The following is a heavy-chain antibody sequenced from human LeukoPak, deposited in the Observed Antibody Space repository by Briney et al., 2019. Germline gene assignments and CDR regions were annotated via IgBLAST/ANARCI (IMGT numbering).Heavy chain of an antibody. CDR3: ARSSGVVPAAVRGYFDL. D-gene: IGHD2-2*01. CDR1: DGSFSGYY. V-gene: IGHV4-34*10. Sequence: PSETLSLTCAVYDGSFSGYYWSWIRQHPGKGLEWIGYIYYSGSTYYNPTLKSRVTMSVDTSKNQFSLKLNSVTAADTAVYYCARSSGVVPAAVRGYFDLWGRGTLVTVSS. CDR2: IYYSGST. J-gene: IGHJ2*01.